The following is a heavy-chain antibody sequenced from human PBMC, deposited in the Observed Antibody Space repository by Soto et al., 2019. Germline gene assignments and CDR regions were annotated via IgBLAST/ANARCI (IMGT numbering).Heavy chain of an antibody. CDR3: AHRSGEFRIEKSLYNWFDP. V-gene: IGHV2-5*02. D-gene: IGHD3-10*01. J-gene: IGHJ5*02. CDR1: GFSLITSGVG. CDR2: IYWDDDK. Sequence: SGPTLVNPTQTLTLTFTFSGFSLITSGVGVGWIRQPPGKALEWLALIYWDDDKRYSPSLKSRLTITKDTSKNQVVLTMTNMDPVDTATYYCAHRSGEFRIEKSLYNWFDPWGQGTLVTVSS.